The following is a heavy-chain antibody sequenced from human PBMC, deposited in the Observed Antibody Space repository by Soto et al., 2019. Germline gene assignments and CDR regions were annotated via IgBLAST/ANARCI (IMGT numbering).Heavy chain of an antibody. CDR3: AREGYSSGWSASYYYYYGMDV. V-gene: IGHV1-3*01. J-gene: IGHJ6*02. CDR2: INAGNGNT. D-gene: IGHD6-19*01. Sequence: ASVKVSCKASGYTFTSYAIHWVRQAPGQRLEWMGWINAGNGNTKYSQKFQGRVTITRDTSASTAYMELSSLRSEDTAVYYCAREGYSSGWSASYYYYYGMDVWGQGTTVTVSS. CDR1: GYTFTSYA.